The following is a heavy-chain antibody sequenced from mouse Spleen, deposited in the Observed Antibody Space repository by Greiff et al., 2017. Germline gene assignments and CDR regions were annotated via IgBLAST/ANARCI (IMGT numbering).Heavy chain of an antibody. CDR2: ISSGGSYT. V-gene: IGHV5-9-1*01. CDR3: ARQDYGSLGAMDY. Sequence: EVMLVESGGGLVKPGGSLKLSCAASGFTFSSYAMSWVRQTPEKRLEWVATISSGGSYTYYPDSVKGRFTISRDNAKNTLYLQMSSLRSEDTAMYYCARQDYGSLGAMDYWGQGTSVTVSS. D-gene: IGHD1-1*01. CDR1: GFTFSSYA. J-gene: IGHJ4*01.